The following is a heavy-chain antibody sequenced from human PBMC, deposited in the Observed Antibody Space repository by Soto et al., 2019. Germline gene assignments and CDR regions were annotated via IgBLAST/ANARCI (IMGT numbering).Heavy chain of an antibody. CDR2: ISGSGSNT. V-gene: IGHV3-23*01. J-gene: IGHJ4*02. D-gene: IGHD1-26*01. CDR1: GFTFTSYA. CDR3: ARDRATFDY. Sequence: GGSLRLSCAASGFTFTSYAVSWVRPTPGKGLEWVSAISGSGSNTFYADSVRGRFTISRDNSKNTVFLQMNNLRAEDTAVYFCARDRATFDYWGQGTRVTV.